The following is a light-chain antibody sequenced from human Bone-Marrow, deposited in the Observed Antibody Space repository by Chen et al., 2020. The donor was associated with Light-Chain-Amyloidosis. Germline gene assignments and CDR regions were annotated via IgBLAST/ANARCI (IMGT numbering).Light chain of an antibody. J-gene: IGLJ2*01. CDR1: DLPTKY. V-gene: IGLV3-25*03. Sequence: SYDLTQPPSVSGSPGQTPRITCSGDDLPTKYAYWYQQKPGQAPVLVIHRDTERPSGISERFSGSSSGTTATLTISGVQAEDEADYHCQSADSSGTYEVIFGGGTKLTVL. CDR2: RDT. CDR3: QSADSSGTYEVI.